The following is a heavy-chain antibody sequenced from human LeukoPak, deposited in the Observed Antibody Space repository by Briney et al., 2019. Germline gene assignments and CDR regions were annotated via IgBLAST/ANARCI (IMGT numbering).Heavy chain of an antibody. CDR2: INRSAST. Sequence: PSETLSLTCAVYGGSFSGYYWSWIRQPPGKRLDWIGEINRSASTNYNPSLKSRVTISIDTSKNQFSLKLSSVTAADTAVYYCARRGPPRTMLRGVKSGWFDPWGQGTLVTVSS. CDR1: GGSFSGYY. D-gene: IGHD3-10*01. J-gene: IGHJ5*02. CDR3: ARRGPPRTMLRGVKSGWFDP. V-gene: IGHV4-34*01.